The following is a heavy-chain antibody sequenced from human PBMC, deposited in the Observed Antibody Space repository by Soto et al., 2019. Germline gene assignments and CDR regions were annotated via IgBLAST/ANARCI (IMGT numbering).Heavy chain of an antibody. D-gene: IGHD1-1*01. CDR3: GRVFAGNWNDKASGGSFAL. J-gene: IGHJ3*01. CDR2: IYPSDGST. Sequence: ASVKVSCKASGYTFTSYYMHWVRQAPGQGLEWMGRIYPSDGSTSYAQKFQGRVTMTGDTSTSTAYMELSSLSSEDTAVYHCGRVFAGNWNDKASGGSFALWGQGTKVTVS. V-gene: IGHV1-46*03. CDR1: GYTFTSYY.